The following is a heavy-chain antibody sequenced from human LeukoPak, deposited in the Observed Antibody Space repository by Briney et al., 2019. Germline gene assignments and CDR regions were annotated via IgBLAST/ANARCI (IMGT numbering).Heavy chain of an antibody. J-gene: IGHJ6*02. CDR1: GGSISSYY. CDR2: IYYSGST. Sequence: SETLSLTCTVSGGSISSYYWSWIRQPPGKGLEWIGYIYYSGSTNYNPSLKSRVTISVDTSKNQFSLKLSSVTAVDTAVYYCARDSLVLARYSMDVWGQGTTVTVSS. CDR3: ARDSLVLARYSMDV. D-gene: IGHD3-10*01. V-gene: IGHV4-59*01.